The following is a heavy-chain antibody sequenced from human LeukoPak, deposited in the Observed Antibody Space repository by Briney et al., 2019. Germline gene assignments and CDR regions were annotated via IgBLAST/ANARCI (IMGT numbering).Heavy chain of an antibody. CDR2: TSSDLNVK. CDR1: GFTFRNYV. V-gene: IGHV3-30-3*01. J-gene: IGHJ4*02. D-gene: IGHD3-10*01. Sequence: GSLGLSCAASGFTFRNYVIHWVRQAPGKGLEWVAVTSSDLNVKLYADSVKGRFTISRDNSRSTLHLQMNSLRPEDTAIYYCAREGYYGSGSPPSLYFDYWGQGTLVTVSS. CDR3: AREGYYGSGSPPSLYFDY.